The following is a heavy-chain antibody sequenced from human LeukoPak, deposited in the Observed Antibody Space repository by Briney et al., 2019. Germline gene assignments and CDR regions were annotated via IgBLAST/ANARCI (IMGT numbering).Heavy chain of an antibody. CDR3: ASLNWSDVWGFDY. Sequence: SETLSLTCTVSGGSISSYYWSWIRRPPGKGLEWIGYIYYSGSTNYNPSLKSRVTISVDTSKNQFSLKLSSVTAADTAVYYCASLNWSDVWGFDYWGQGTLVTVSS. CDR2: IYYSGST. CDR1: GGSISSYY. V-gene: IGHV4-59*01. J-gene: IGHJ4*02. D-gene: IGHD1-1*01.